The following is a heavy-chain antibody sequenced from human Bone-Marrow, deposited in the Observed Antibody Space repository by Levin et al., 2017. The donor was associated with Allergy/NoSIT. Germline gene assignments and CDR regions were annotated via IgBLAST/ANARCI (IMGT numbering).Heavy chain of an antibody. CDR1: GYTFTGYY. CDR3: ARDSSGDRGFLLSLAYYMDV. CDR2: INPNSGGT. J-gene: IGHJ6*03. D-gene: IGHD3-9*01. V-gene: IGHV1-2*02. Sequence: ASVKVSCKASGYTFTGYYMHWVRQAPGQGLEWMGWINPNSGGTNYAQKFQGRVTMTRDTSISTAYMELSRLRSDDTAVYYCARDSSGDRGFLLSLAYYMDVWGKGTTVTVSS.